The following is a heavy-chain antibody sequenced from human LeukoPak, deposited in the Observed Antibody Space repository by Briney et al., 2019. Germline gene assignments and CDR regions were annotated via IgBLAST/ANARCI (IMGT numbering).Heavy chain of an antibody. Sequence: GGSLRLSCAASGFTFSSYCMHWVRQAPGKGLEWVAVISYDGSNKYYADSVKGRFTISRDNSKNTLYLQMNSLRAEDTAVYYCAKGWSTMYYFDYWGQGTLVTVSS. CDR3: AKGWSTMYYFDY. D-gene: IGHD6-13*01. J-gene: IGHJ4*02. CDR1: GFTFSSYC. V-gene: IGHV3-30*18. CDR2: ISYDGSNK.